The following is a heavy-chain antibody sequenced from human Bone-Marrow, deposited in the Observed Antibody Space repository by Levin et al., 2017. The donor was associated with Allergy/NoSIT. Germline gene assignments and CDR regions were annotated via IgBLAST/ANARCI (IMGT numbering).Heavy chain of an antibody. CDR3: ARARDGYNLRYFDY. CDR2: TSGNSAII. V-gene: IGHV3-9*01. CDR1: GFTFDDYA. J-gene: IGHJ4*02. D-gene: IGHD5-24*01. Sequence: SCAASGFTFDDYAMHWVRQGPGKGLEWVSGTSGNSAIINYADSVKGRFTVSRDNAQNSLYLQMNSLKPEDTAFYYCARARDGYNLRYFDYWGQGSLVTVSS.